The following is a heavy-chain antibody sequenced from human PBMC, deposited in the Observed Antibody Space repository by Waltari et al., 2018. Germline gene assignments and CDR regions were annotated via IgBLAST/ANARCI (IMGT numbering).Heavy chain of an antibody. Sequence: QVQLVQSGAEVKKPGSSVKVSCKASGGTFSSYAISWVRQAPGQGLEWMGWINTNTGNPTYAQGFTGRFVFSLDTSVSTAYLQISSLKAEDTAVYYCARSFSGSYRGYFDYWGQGTMVTVSS. V-gene: IGHV7-4-1*02. CDR1: GGTFSSYA. CDR3: ARSFSGSYRGYFDY. D-gene: IGHD1-26*01. CDR2: INTNTGNP. J-gene: IGHJ3*01.